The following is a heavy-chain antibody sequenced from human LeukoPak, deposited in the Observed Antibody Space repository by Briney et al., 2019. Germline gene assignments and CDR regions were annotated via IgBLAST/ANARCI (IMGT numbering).Heavy chain of an antibody. CDR2: ISYDGSNK. Sequence: GGSLRLSCAASGFTFSSYAMHWVRQAPGKGLEWVAVISYDGSNKYYADSVKGRFTISRDNSKNTLYLQMNSLRAEDTAVYYCARDLGSSWPDAFDIWGQGTMVTVSS. D-gene: IGHD6-13*01. CDR1: GFTFSSYA. CDR3: ARDLGSSWPDAFDI. J-gene: IGHJ3*02. V-gene: IGHV3-30-3*01.